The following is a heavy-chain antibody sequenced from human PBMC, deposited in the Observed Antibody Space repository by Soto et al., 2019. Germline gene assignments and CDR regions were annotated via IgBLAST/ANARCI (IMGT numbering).Heavy chain of an antibody. D-gene: IGHD2-15*01. CDR3: ARGMSLIVEVHRDAPDKYYFDS. Sequence: PXETLSLTCAVYGGSFSGYYWSWIRQSPGKGLEWIGEINHSGSSISNPSLKSRVTISVDTSKNQFSLKLRSVTAADTAAYYCARGMSLIVEVHRDAPDKYYFDSWSQGTLVTVSS. CDR2: INHSGSS. J-gene: IGHJ4*02. CDR1: GGSFSGYY. V-gene: IGHV4-34*01.